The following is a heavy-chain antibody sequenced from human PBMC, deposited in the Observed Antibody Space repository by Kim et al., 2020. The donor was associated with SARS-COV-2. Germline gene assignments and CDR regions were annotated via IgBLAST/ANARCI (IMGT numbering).Heavy chain of an antibody. Sequence: ASVKVSCKASGYTFTGYYMHWVRQAPGQGLEWMGRINPNSGGTNYAQKFQGRVTMTRDTSISTAYMELSRLRSDDTAVYYCARVGSSNWNYIPYYYYYYGMDVWGQGTTVTVSS. CDR3: ARVGSSNWNYIPYYYYYYGMDV. V-gene: IGHV1-2*06. CDR2: INPNSGGT. J-gene: IGHJ6*02. D-gene: IGHD1-7*01. CDR1: GYTFTGYY.